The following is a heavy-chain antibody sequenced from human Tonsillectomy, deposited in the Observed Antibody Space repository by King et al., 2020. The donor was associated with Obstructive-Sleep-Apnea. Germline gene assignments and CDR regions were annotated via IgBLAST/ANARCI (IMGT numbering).Heavy chain of an antibody. J-gene: IGHJ2*01. V-gene: IGHV4-59*08. CDR2: IYYSGKT. CDR3: ARRFDL. CDR1: GCSPRGYY. Sequence: QLQESGPGLGKPSETLPLPCTVSGCSPRGYYWRWLRQPPGKGLEWIGNIYYSGKTNYNPSLKSRVTISINTSKNQFSLNLSSVTAADTAVYYCARRFDLWGRGTLVTVSS.